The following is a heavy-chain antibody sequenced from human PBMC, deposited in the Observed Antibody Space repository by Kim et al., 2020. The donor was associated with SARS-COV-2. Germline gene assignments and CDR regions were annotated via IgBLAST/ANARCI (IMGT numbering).Heavy chain of an antibody. V-gene: IGHV3-11*01. CDR3: AREGNYYDSSGYSPGGDYYFDY. D-gene: IGHD3-22*01. CDR2: ISSSGSTI. CDR1: GFTFSDYY. J-gene: IGHJ4*02. Sequence: GGSLRLSCAASGFTFSDYYMSWIRQAPGKGLEWVSYISSSGSTIYYADSVKGRFTISRDNAKNSLYLQMNSLRAEDTAVYYCAREGNYYDSSGYSPGGDYYFDYWGQGTLVTVSS.